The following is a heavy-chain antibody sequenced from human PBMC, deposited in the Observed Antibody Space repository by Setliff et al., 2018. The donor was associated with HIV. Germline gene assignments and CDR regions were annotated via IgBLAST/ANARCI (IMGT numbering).Heavy chain of an antibody. CDR3: ARAAVVGRPLYYFDS. D-gene: IGHD2-15*01. V-gene: IGHV3-23*03. CDR2: IYSGGSTT. CDR1: GFTFSSYG. Sequence: GGSLRLSCAASGFTFSSYGMSWVRQAPGKGLEWVSFIYSGGSTTYYADSVKGRFTISRDNSKNTLYLQMNSLRAEDTAVYFCARAAVVGRPLYYFDSWGQGTLVTVSS. J-gene: IGHJ4*02.